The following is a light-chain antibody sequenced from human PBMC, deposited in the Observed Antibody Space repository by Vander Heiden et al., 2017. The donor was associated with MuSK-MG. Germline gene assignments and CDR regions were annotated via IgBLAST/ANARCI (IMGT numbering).Light chain of an antibody. V-gene: IGKV3-11*01. Sequence: EIVLTQSPATLSLSPGERATLSCRASQSVRSYLAWYQQKPGQAPRLLISDASNRATGIPARFSGSGSGTDFTLTISSLEPEDFAVYYCQQRSNWPRTFGQGTKVEVK. CDR2: DAS. CDR3: QQRSNWPRT. J-gene: IGKJ1*01. CDR1: QSVRSY.